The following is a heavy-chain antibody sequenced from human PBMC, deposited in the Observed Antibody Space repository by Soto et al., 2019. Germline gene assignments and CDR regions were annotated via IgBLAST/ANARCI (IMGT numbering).Heavy chain of an antibody. V-gene: IGHV3-53*02. D-gene: IGHD2-2*01. CDR3: ARNQPGNYGMDV. CDR1: GFIISSNN. CDR2: IYSGDST. J-gene: IGHJ6*02. Sequence: EVQLEDTGGGLIQPGGSLRLSCAASGFIISSNNMNWVRQAPGKGLEWVSIIYSGDSTSYAGSVKGRFTISRDNSKNTVFLQMNSLRAEDTAVYYCARNQPGNYGMDVWGRGTTVTVSS.